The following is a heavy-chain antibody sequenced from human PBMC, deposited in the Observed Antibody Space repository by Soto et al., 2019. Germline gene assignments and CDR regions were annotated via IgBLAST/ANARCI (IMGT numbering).Heavy chain of an antibody. V-gene: IGHV1-3*01. Sequence: GASVKVSCKASGYTFTNYAVHWVRQAPGQRLEWMGWINAGNGNTKYSQKFQGRVTITRDTSASTAYMELSSLRSEDTAVYYCARVAITGTTAYYYYYMDVWGKGTTVTVSS. CDR2: INAGNGNT. CDR3: ARVAITGTTAYYYYYMDV. J-gene: IGHJ6*03. D-gene: IGHD1-7*01. CDR1: GYTFTNYA.